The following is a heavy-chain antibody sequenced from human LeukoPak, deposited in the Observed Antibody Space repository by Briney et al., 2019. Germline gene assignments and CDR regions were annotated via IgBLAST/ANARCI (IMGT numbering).Heavy chain of an antibody. V-gene: IGHV1-2*02. CDR1: GYTFTGYY. CDR3: ARDNYYGSGSYSW. J-gene: IGHJ4*02. CDR2: INPNSGGT. D-gene: IGHD3-10*01. Sequence: ASVKVSCKASGYTFTGYYMHWVRQAPGQGLEWMGWINPNSGGTNYAQKFQGRVTMTRDTSISTAYMELSRLRSDDTAVYYCARDNYYGSGSYSWWGQGTLVTVSS.